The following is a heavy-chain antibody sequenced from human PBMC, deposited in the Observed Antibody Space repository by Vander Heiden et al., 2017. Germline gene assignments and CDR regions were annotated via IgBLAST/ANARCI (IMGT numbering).Heavy chain of an antibody. CDR2: IYYSGST. Sequence: LQESGPGLVKPSETLSLTCTVSVGSISSSYWSWIRQPPGKGLEWIGYIYYSGSTNYNPSLKSRITISVDTSKNQFSLKLSSVTAADTAVYYCAKWDYRDNSFDYWGQGTLVTVSS. CDR3: AKWDYRDNSFDY. CDR1: VGSISSSY. V-gene: IGHV4-59*01. J-gene: IGHJ4*02. D-gene: IGHD4-17*01.